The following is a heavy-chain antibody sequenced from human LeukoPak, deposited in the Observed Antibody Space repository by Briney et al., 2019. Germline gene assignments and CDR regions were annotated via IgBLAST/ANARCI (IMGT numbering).Heavy chain of an antibody. CDR2: IYPSDSDT. CDR3: ARRSCSGATCYQLDY. Sequence: GESLKISCQGSGYSFTSSWIGWVRQMPGKGLEWMGIIYPSDSDTTYSPSFQGQVTISADRSISTAYLQWSSLKASDTAVYYCARRSCSGATCYQLDYWGQGTLVTVSS. CDR1: GYSFTSSW. V-gene: IGHV5-51*01. J-gene: IGHJ4*02. D-gene: IGHD2-15*01.